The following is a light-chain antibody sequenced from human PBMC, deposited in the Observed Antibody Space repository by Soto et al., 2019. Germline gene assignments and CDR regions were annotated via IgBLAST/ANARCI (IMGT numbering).Light chain of an antibody. Sequence: EVVLTQSPVTLSLSPAERATLSCSVSHSVSSSYLAWYQQKPGQAPRLLIYGASNWATGIPARFSGSGSGTDFTLTTSSLQPDDFATYYCQHYNSYSEAFGQGTKVDIK. V-gene: IGKV3-20*01. CDR1: HSVSSSY. CDR2: GAS. CDR3: QHYNSYSEA. J-gene: IGKJ1*01.